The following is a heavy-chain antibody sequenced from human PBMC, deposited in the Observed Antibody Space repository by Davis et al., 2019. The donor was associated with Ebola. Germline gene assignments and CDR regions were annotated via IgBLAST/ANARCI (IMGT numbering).Heavy chain of an antibody. CDR1: GFSFRSNW. CDR3: GRGGLEPVDF. J-gene: IGHJ4*02. CDR2: INEDGIIK. Sequence: PGGSLRLSCAASGFSFRSNWMHWVRQAPEKGLVWVSRINEDGIIKTYADSVKGRFTIPRDNAKNTLYLQMSSLRVEDTAVYYCGRGGLEPVDFWGQGTLVTVSS. D-gene: IGHD1-1*01. V-gene: IGHV3-74*01.